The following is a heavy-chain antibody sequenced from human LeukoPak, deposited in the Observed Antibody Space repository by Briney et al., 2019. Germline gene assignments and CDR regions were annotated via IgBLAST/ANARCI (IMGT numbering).Heavy chain of an antibody. CDR2: INPNSGGT. CDR3: VSYYDSSGPQARSFDY. D-gene: IGHD3-22*01. Sequence: ASVKVSCKASGYTFTGYYMHWVRQAPGQGLEWMGRINPNSGGTNYAQKFQGRVTMTRDTSISTAYMELSRLRSDDTAVYYCVSYYDSSGPQARSFDYWGQGTLVTVSS. CDR1: GYTFTGYY. J-gene: IGHJ4*02. V-gene: IGHV1-2*06.